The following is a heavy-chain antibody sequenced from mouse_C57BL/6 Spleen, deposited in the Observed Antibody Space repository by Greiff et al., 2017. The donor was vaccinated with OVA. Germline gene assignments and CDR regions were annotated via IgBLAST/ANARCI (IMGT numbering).Heavy chain of an antibody. CDR1: GFTFSSYA. Sequence: EVQLVESGGGLVKPGGSLKLSCAASGFTFSSYAMSWVRQTPEKRLEWVATISDGGSYTYYPDNVKGRFTISRDNAKNNLYLQMSHLKSEDTAMYYCASPYDGYYGFDYWGQGTTLTVSS. J-gene: IGHJ2*01. D-gene: IGHD2-3*01. V-gene: IGHV5-4*01. CDR2: ISDGGSYT. CDR3: ASPYDGYYGFDY.